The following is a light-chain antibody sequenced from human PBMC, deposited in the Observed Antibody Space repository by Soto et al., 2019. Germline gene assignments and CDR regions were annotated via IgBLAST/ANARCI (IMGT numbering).Light chain of an antibody. Sequence: QSVLTQPLSASASPGQRVTIACSGGSSNIGSNTVAWYQHLPGTAPPRLIFTAGQRPSVVPGRFSGSMSGTSASLAISELQSEDEADYYCSAWDNSLNGYVFGPGTQLTVL. CDR3: SAWDNSLNGYV. V-gene: IGLV1-44*01. CDR2: TAG. J-gene: IGLJ1*01. CDR1: SSNIGSNT.